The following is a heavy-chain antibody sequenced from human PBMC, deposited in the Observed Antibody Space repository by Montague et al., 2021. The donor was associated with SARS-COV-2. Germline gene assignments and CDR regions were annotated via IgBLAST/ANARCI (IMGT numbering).Heavy chain of an antibody. CDR3: ARQDAWAYCGDECYRGWFDC. D-gene: IGHD2-21*01. Sequence: SETLSLTCTVSFGSISNYYWSWIRQPPGKGLEWIGFIFYNGSAKYNPSLKRRVSISLDTSKNQFSLKLSSVTAADTAVYYCARQDAWAYCGDECYRGWFDCGGEGTLVTVSS. J-gene: IGHJ5*01. CDR1: FGSISNYY. V-gene: IGHV4-59*01. CDR2: IFYNGSA.